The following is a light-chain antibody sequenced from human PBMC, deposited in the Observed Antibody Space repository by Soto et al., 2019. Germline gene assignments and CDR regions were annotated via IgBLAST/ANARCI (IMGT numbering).Light chain of an antibody. J-gene: IGKJ5*01. Sequence: DIQLTHSPPSLSATVGDRVTITCRASQTIDSYLNWFQQKPGMAPKLLIYAASKLQSGVPSRFRGSGSGTDFTLTIDTLQPDDFASYYCQQTRSGITFGQGTRLENK. CDR3: QQTRSGIT. CDR2: AAS. CDR1: QTIDSY. V-gene: IGKV1-39*01.